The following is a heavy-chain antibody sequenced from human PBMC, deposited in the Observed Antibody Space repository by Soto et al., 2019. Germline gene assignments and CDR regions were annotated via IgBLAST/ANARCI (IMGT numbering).Heavy chain of an antibody. CDR2: IRQNGGKT. Sequence: GGSLRLSCAASGFTFSSYAMSWVRQAPGKGLEWVSTIRQNGGKTYYADSVKGRFTISRDNAKNSLYLQMNSLRAEDTAVYYCARDVGYFDYWGQGTLVTVSS. J-gene: IGHJ4*02. CDR1: GFTFSSYA. CDR3: ARDVGYFDY. D-gene: IGHD2-15*01. V-gene: IGHV3-23*01.